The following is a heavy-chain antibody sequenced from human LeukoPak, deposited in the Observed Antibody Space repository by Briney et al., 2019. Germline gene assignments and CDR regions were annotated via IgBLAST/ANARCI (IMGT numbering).Heavy chain of an antibody. J-gene: IGHJ4*02. D-gene: IGHD3-10*01. CDR2: IYYSGST. CDR1: GGSLSSSSYY. CDR3: ACITMVRGVN. V-gene: IGHV4-39*01. Sequence: PSETLSLTCTVSGGSLSSSSYYWGWIRQPPGKGLEWIGSIYYSGSTYYNPSLKSRVTISVDTSKNQFSLKLSSVTAADTAVYYCACITMVRGVNWGQGTLVTVSS.